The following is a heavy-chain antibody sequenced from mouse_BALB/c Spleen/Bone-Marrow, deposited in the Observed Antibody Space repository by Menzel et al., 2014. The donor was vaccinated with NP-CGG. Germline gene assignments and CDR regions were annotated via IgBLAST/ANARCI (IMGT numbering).Heavy chain of an antibody. Sequence: LVETGASVKISCKASGYSFTGYYMHWVKQSHGKSLEWIGYISCYNGATRYNQKFKGKATFTVDTSSSTAHMQVNSLTAEDSAVYFCAGGGTMISTDAMDYWGQGTAVTVSS. D-gene: IGHD2-4*01. CDR3: AGGGTMISTDAMDY. CDR1: GYSFTGYY. J-gene: IGHJ4*01. CDR2: ISCYNGAT. V-gene: IGHV1S34*01.